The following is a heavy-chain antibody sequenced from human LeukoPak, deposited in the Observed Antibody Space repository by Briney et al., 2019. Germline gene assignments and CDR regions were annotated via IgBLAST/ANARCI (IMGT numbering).Heavy chain of an antibody. CDR3: ARFIAAPYYFDY. J-gene: IGHJ4*02. Sequence: PGGSLRLSCAASGFTFNTYGMTWVRQAPGKGLEWVSAITSSGGSTYYGDSVKGRFTISRDNAKNSLYLQMNSLRAEDTAVYYCARFIAAPYYFDYWGRGTLVTVSS. CDR1: GFTFNTYG. V-gene: IGHV3-23*01. CDR2: ITSSGGST. D-gene: IGHD6-13*01.